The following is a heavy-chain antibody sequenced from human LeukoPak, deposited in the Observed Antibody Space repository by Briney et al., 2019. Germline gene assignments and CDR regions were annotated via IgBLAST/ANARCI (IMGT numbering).Heavy chain of an antibody. CDR1: GYTFTSYA. CDR3: ASFGAHSFDY. J-gene: IGHJ4*02. D-gene: IGHD3-10*01. Sequence: ASVKDSCKTSGYTFTSYAMNWVRQAPGQGLEFMGWINTGTGNPTYAQGFTGRFVFSLDTSVSTAYLQISTLKPEDTAVYYCASFGAHSFDYWGQGTLVTVSS. V-gene: IGHV7-4-1*02. CDR2: INTGTGNP.